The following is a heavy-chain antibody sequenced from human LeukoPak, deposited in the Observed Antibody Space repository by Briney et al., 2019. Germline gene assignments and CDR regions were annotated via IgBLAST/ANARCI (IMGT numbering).Heavy chain of an antibody. CDR3: AVGYCSSTSCYNPIFDY. CDR1: GYSFTSYW. J-gene: IGHJ4*02. V-gene: IGHV5-51*01. Sequence: GESLKISCKGSGYSFTSYWIGWVRQMPGKGLEWMGIIYPGDSDTRHSPSFQGQVTISADKSISTAYLQWSSLKASDTAMYYCAVGYCSSTSCYNPIFDYWGQGTLVTVSS. CDR2: IYPGDSDT. D-gene: IGHD2-2*02.